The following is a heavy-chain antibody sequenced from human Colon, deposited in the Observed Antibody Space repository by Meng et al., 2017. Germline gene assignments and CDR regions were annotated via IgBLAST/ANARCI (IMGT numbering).Heavy chain of an antibody. D-gene: IGHD3-22*01. CDR3: ARDLSSARYYFDN. J-gene: IGHJ4*02. Sequence: QVQLQQSDPGLVKHSQTLSPTCAISGDSVSSYSAAWDWIRQSPSRGLEWLGRTYYRSRCYNDYAVSLKCRITITPDTSKNLFSLHLISVTPEDTAIYYCARDLSSARYYFDNWGQGILVTVSS. CDR2: TYYRSRCYN. CDR1: GDSVSSYSAA. V-gene: IGHV6-1*01.